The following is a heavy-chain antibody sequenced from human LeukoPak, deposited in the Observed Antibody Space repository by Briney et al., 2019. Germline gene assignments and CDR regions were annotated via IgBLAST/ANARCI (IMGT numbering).Heavy chain of an antibody. CDR2: IYYSGST. D-gene: IGHD6-13*01. J-gene: IGHJ4*02. CDR3: ARAFVSGSSWYNFDY. V-gene: IGHV4-31*03. Sequence: PSGTLSLTCTVSGGSISSGGYYWSWIRQHPGKGLEWIGYIYYSGSTYYNPSLKSRVTISVDTSKNQFSLKLSSVTAADTAVYYCARAFVSGSSWYNFDYWGQGTLVTVSS. CDR1: GGSISSGGYY.